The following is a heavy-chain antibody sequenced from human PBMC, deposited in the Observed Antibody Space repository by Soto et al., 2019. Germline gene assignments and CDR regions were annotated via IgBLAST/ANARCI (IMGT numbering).Heavy chain of an antibody. Sequence: ASVKVSCKASGYTFFTYDISWVRQAPGQGLEWMGWISTYSGDTKYAQKFQGRVTMTTDTSTTTAYLELRSMRSDDTAVYYCPIHNFPTTSENWFDPWGQGTL. CDR1: GYTFFTYD. CDR3: PIHNFPTTSENWFDP. D-gene: IGHD1-20*01. CDR2: ISTYSGDT. V-gene: IGHV1-18*01. J-gene: IGHJ5*02.